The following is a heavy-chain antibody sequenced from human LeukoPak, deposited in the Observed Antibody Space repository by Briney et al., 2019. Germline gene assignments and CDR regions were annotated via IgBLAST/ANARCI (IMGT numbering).Heavy chain of an antibody. D-gene: IGHD2-15*01. CDR2: IHSSGIT. Sequence: SETLSLTCTVSGGSISNSYWSWIRQSPAKGLEWIGYIHSSGITIYNPSLKSRLAIALVTSKNQFSLKLTSVTVADTAMYYCARGRTNRRVMVDYFDFWGQGSLVTVSS. J-gene: IGHJ4*02. CDR3: ARGRTNRRVMVDYFDF. CDR1: GGSISNSY. V-gene: IGHV4-59*01.